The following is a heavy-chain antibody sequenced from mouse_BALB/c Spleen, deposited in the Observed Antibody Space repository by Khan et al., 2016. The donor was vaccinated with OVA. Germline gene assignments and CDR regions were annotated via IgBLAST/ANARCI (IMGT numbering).Heavy chain of an antibody. V-gene: IGHV1S81*02. CDR2: INPSNGGT. CDR3: TRSRYGTFAY. D-gene: IGHD2-1*01. CDR1: GYTFTSYC. Sequence: QVQLQQSGAELVKPGASVRLSCKASGYTFTSYCLYWVKQRPGQGLEWIGDINPSNGGTNFNEKFKNKATLTVDKSSSTAYMQLSSLTSEDSAVYYCTRSRYGTFAYWGQGTLVTVSA. J-gene: IGHJ3*01.